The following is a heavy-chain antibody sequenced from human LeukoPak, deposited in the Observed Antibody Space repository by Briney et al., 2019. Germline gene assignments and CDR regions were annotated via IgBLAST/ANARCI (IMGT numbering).Heavy chain of an antibody. D-gene: IGHD3-22*01. CDR1: GGSISSSSYY. Sequence: SETLSLTCTVSGGSISSSSYYWGWIRQPPGKGLEWIGSIYYSGNTNYNPSLQSRVTISVDTSKNQFSLKLTSMTAADTAVYFCARTLRGLLPRTYWGQGTLVTVSS. J-gene: IGHJ4*02. V-gene: IGHV4-39*01. CDR2: IYYSGNT. CDR3: ARTLRGLLPRTY.